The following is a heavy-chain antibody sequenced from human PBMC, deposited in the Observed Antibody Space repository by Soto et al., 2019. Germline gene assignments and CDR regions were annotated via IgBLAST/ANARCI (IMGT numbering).Heavy chain of an antibody. Sequence: QVQLVQSGAEVKKPGSSVKVSCKASGGTFSSYAISWVRQAPGQGLEWMGGISPIFGTANYAQKFQGRVTITADESTSTAYMELSSLRSEDTAVYYCARDQESSWYAEAYYYGMDVWGQGTTVTVSS. CDR1: GGTFSSYA. V-gene: IGHV1-69*01. CDR2: ISPIFGTA. J-gene: IGHJ6*02. D-gene: IGHD6-13*01. CDR3: ARDQESSWYAEAYYYGMDV.